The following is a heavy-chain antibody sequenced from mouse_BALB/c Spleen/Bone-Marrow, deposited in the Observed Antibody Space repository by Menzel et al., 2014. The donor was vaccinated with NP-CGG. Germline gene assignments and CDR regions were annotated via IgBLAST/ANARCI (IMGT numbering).Heavy chain of an antibody. CDR1: GYTFTDYA. V-gene: IGHV1-67*01. D-gene: IGHD2-14*01. J-gene: IGHJ4*01. Sequence: HVQLPQSGAALVRPGVSVKISCKGSGYTFTDYAVHWVKQSHTKSLEWIGLISSYYGDATYNQKFKGKATMTVDKSSSTAFLELARLTSEDSAIYYCARSGKVRNAMDYWGQGTSVTVSS. CDR2: ISSYYGDA. CDR3: ARSGKVRNAMDY.